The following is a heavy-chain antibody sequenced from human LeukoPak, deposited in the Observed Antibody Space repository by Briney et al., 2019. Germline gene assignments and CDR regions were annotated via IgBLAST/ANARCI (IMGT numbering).Heavy chain of an antibody. D-gene: IGHD2-21*02. CDR2: IYPGDSDT. CDR1: GYSFTSYW. J-gene: IGHJ4*02. Sequence: GESLKISCKGSGYSFTSYWIGWVRQMPGKGLEWMGIIYPGDSDTRYSPSFQGQVTISADKSISTAYLQWSSLEASDTAMYYCARAYCGGDCYPFPTDYWGQGTLVTVSS. V-gene: IGHV5-51*01. CDR3: ARAYCGGDCYPFPTDY.